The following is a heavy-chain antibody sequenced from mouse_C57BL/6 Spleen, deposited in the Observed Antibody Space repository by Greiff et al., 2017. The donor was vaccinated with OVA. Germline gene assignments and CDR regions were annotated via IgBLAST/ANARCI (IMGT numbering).Heavy chain of an antibody. Sequence: VNVVESGPGLVAPSQSLSITCTVSGFSFTSYAISWVRQPPGKGLEWLGVIWTGGGTNYNSALKSRLSISNDNSKSQVFLKMNSLQTDDTARYYCASSFYDYDGDAYAMDYWGQGTSVTVSS. CDR1: GFSFTSYA. D-gene: IGHD2-4*01. CDR3: ASSFYDYDGDAYAMDY. V-gene: IGHV2-9-1*01. CDR2: IWTGGGT. J-gene: IGHJ4*01.